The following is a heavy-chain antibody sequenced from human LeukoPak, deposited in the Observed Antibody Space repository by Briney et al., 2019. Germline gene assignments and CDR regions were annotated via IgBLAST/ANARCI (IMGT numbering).Heavy chain of an antibody. Sequence: GGSLIPSCSPARFTLSNSLINWVRHALREGREWVANIKPDGSQTFYLDSVKGRFTVSRDNAKHSAYLQMNSLRAEDTAVYYCFGSGSYSKWDQGTLVTVSS. J-gene: IGHJ4*02. CDR3: FGSGSYSK. D-gene: IGHD3-10*01. CDR1: RFTLSNSL. CDR2: IKPDGSQT. V-gene: IGHV3-7*01.